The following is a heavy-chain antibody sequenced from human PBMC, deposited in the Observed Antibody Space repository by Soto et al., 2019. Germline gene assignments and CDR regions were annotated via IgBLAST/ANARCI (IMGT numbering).Heavy chain of an antibody. CDR2: IWYDGSNK. D-gene: IGHD5-18*01. CDR1: GFTFSSYG. V-gene: IGHV3-33*01. CDR3: ARDGGDVDTAMVYYFDY. J-gene: IGHJ4*02. Sequence: QVQLVESGGGVVQPGRSLRLSCAASGFTFSSYGMHWVRQAPGKGLEWVAVIWYDGSNKYYADSVKGRFTISRDNSKNTLYLQMNSLRAEDTAVYYCARDGGDVDTAMVYYFDYWGQGTLVTVSS.